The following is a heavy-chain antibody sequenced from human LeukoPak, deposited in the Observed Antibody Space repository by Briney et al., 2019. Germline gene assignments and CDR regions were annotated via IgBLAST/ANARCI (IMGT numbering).Heavy chain of an antibody. CDR2: IIPIFGTA. CDR3: ARAQYYYGSGSYYPGLYYYYRMDV. CDR1: GGTFSSYA. Sequence: SVKVSCKASGGTFSSYAISWVRQAPGQGLEWMGGIIPIFGTANYAQKFQGRVTITADESTSTAYMELSSMRSEDTAVYYCARAQYYYGSGSYYPGLYYYYRMDVWGKGTTVTVSS. D-gene: IGHD3-10*01. V-gene: IGHV1-69*01. J-gene: IGHJ6*04.